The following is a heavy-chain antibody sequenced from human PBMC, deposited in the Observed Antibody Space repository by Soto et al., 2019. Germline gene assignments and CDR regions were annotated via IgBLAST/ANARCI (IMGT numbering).Heavy chain of an antibody. J-gene: IGHJ5*02. D-gene: IGHD1-26*01. CDR3: ARRGAMGRDNWFDP. V-gene: IGHV4-39*01. CDR2: IYYSVST. CDR1: GGSISSSSYY. Sequence: QLQLQESGPGLVKPSETLSLTCTVSGGSISSSSYYWGWIRQPPGMELEWIGSIYYSVSTYYNPSLTTRVTIPVDTSKNQFPLKLSAVTAADTAVYYCARRGAMGRDNWFDPWGQGTLVPVSS.